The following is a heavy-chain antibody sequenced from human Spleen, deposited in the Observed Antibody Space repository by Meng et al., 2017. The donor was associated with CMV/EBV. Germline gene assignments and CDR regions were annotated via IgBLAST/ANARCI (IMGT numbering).Heavy chain of an antibody. Sequence: ASVKVSCKASGYTFTGYYMHWVRQAPGQRLEWMGWINPNTGGTIYAHNFQGRVTMTSDTSISTVHMELSRLRSDDTAVYYCARTGRKLLNYYYYYGMDVWGQGTTVTVSS. CDR2: INPNTGGT. J-gene: IGHJ6*02. V-gene: IGHV1-2*02. CDR3: ARTGRKLLNYYYYYGMDV. D-gene: IGHD2-15*01. CDR1: GYTFTGYY.